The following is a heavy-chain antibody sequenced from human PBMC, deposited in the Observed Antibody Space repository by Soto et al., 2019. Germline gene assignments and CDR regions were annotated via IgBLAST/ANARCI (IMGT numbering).Heavy chain of an antibody. CDR1: GFTFSSYA. D-gene: IGHD5-18*01. J-gene: IGHJ4*02. Sequence: QVQLVESGGGVVQPGRSRRVSCAASGFTFSSYAMHWVRQAPGKGLEWVAVISYDGSNKYYADSVKGRFTISRDNSKNTLYLQMNSLRAEDTAVYYCARGLRGYSYGSQPVYWGQGTLVTVSS. CDR3: ARGLRGYSYGSQPVY. CDR2: ISYDGSNK. V-gene: IGHV3-30-3*01.